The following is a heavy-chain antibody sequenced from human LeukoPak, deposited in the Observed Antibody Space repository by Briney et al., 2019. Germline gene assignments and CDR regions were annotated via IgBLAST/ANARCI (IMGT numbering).Heavy chain of an antibody. D-gene: IGHD1-26*01. CDR3: ATDTSGGSYFNFDY. V-gene: IGHV1-24*01. J-gene: IGHJ4*02. Sequence: KFQCRVTMTEDTSTDTAYMELSSLRSEDTAVYYCATDTSGGSYFNFDYWGQGTLVTVSS.